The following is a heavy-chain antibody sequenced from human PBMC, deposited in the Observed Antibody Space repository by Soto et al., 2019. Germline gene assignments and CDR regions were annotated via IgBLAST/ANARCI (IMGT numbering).Heavy chain of an antibody. D-gene: IGHD6-19*01. CDR3: GGSGWTNYYYYYGMDV. CDR2: IIPIFGTA. CDR1: GVTFSSYA. V-gene: IGHV1-69*13. Sequence: SVKVSCKASGVTFSSYAISWVRQAPGQGLEWMGGIIPIFGTANYAQKFQGRVTITADESTSTAYMELSSLRSEDTAVYYCGGSGWTNYYYYYGMDVWGQGTTVTVSS. J-gene: IGHJ6*02.